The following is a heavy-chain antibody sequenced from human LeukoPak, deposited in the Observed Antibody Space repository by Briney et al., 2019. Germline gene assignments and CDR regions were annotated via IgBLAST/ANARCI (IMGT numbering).Heavy chain of an antibody. J-gene: IGHJ4*02. D-gene: IGHD3-22*01. CDR1: GYTFTSYA. CDR3: ARTYYYDSSGYSYYFDY. CDR2: INAGNGNT. V-gene: IGHV1-3*01. Sequence: ASVKVSCKASGYTFTSYAMHWVRQAPGQRLEWMGWINAGNGNTKYSQKFQGRVTITRDTSASTAYMELSSLRSEDTAVYYCARTYYYDSSGYSYYFDYWGQGTLVTVSS.